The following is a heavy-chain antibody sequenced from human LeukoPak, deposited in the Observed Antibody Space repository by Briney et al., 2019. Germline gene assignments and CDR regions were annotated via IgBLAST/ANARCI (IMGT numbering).Heavy chain of an antibody. CDR3: ARGFDGGSRFLEWLSRTNDAFDI. CDR2: INHSGST. V-gene: IGHV4-34*01. Sequence: SETLSLTCAVYGGSFSGYYWSWIRQPPGKGREWIGEINHSGSTNYNPSLKSRVTILVDTSKNQFSLKLSSVTAADTAVYYCARGFDGGSRFLEWLSRTNDAFDIWGQGTMVTVSS. D-gene: IGHD3-3*01. J-gene: IGHJ3*02. CDR1: GGSFSGYY.